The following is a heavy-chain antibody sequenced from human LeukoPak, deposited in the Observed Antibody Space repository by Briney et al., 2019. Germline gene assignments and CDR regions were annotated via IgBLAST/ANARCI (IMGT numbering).Heavy chain of an antibody. J-gene: IGHJ4*02. D-gene: IGHD6-19*01. V-gene: IGHV3-20*04. CDR3: ARDEVAGTFDY. CDR1: GFTFDDYG. Sequence: PGGSLRLSCAASGFTFDDYGLSWVRQAPGKGLEWVSTINWNGGSTGYADSVKGRFTISRDNAKNSLYLQMNSLRAEDTAVYYCARDEVAGTFDYWGQGTLVTVSS. CDR2: INWNGGST.